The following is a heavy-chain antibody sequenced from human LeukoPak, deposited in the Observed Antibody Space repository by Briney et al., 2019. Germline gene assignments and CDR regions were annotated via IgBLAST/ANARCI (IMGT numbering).Heavy chain of an antibody. J-gene: IGHJ4*02. V-gene: IGHV1-2*02. Sequence: ASVKVSCKASEYTFTSYDINWVRQATGQGLEWMGWINPNDGDTNYAQKFQGRVTMTRDTSISTAHMEVSRLRSDDTAVYYCARANFLYCSSTTCLFDYWGQGTLVTVSS. CDR1: EYTFTSYD. CDR3: ARANFLYCSSTTCLFDY. CDR2: INPNDGDT. D-gene: IGHD2-2*01.